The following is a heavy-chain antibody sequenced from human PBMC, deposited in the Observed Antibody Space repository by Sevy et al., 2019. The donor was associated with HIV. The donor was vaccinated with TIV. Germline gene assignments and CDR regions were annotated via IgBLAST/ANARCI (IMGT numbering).Heavy chain of an antibody. CDR2: ISGDFDDK. J-gene: IGHJ4*02. CDR3: AGRDLNQQFLLDS. CDR1: GFTFSRYT. V-gene: IGHV3-30*03. D-gene: IGHD2-2*01. Sequence: GGSLRLSCAASGFTFSRYTMHWVRQAPGKGLEWLAVISGDFDDKSYADSVKGRFTISRDNSKNTLFLHLSSLRPEDTAVYFCAGRDLNQQFLLDSWGQGTLVTVSS.